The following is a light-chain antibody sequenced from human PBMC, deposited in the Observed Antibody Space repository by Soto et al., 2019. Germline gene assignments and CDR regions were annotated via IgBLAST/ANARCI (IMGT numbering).Light chain of an antibody. CDR3: HQYGSSPLT. CDR2: DAS. J-gene: IGKJ4*01. V-gene: IGKV3D-20*01. CDR1: QTISSDY. Sequence: EIVLTQSPATLSLSPGERATLSCGASQTISSDYLAWYQQKSGLAPRLLIYDASTRATGIPDRFSGSGSGTDFTLTISRLEPEDFAVYFCHQYGSSPLTFGGGTRVEIQ.